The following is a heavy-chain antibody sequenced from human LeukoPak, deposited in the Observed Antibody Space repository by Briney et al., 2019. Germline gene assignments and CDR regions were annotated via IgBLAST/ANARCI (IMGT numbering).Heavy chain of an antibody. CDR1: GGTFSSYA. V-gene: IGHV1-69*13. Sequence: SVKVSCKASGGTFSSYAISWVRQAPGQGLEWMGGIIPIFGTANYAQKFQGRVTITADESASTAYMELSSLRSEDTAVYYCARDPTRYGWFDPWGQGTLVTVSS. CDR2: IIPIFGTA. J-gene: IGHJ5*02. CDR3: ARDPTRYGWFDP. D-gene: IGHD2-15*01.